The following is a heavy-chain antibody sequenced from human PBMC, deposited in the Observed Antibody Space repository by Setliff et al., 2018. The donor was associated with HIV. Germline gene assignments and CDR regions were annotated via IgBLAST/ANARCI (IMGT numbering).Heavy chain of an antibody. CDR2: ISISGDT. CDR3: ARVALSVTRTSRRAFDI. CDR1: GGSVTSYY. Sequence: SETLSLTCTVSGGSVTSYYWSWIRQPAGKRLEWIGRISISGDTNYNPSLKSRATMSLDTSKNQFSLKLNSVTAADTAMYYCARVALSVTRTSRRAFDIWGPGTMVTVSS. D-gene: IGHD2-8*01. J-gene: IGHJ3*02. V-gene: IGHV4-4*07.